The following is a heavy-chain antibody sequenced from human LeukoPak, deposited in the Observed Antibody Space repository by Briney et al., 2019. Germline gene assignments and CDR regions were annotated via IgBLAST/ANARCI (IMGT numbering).Heavy chain of an antibody. CDR3: ARVSADFWSGYYTQVFDY. CDR2: IYYSGST. D-gene: IGHD3-3*01. Sequence: PSETLSLTCTVSGGSISSYYWSWIRQPPGKGLEWIGYIYYSGSTNYNPSLKSRVTISVDTSKNQFSLKLSSVTAADTAVYYCARVSADFWSGYYTQVFDYWGQGTLVTVSS. V-gene: IGHV4-59*01. CDR1: GGSISSYY. J-gene: IGHJ4*02.